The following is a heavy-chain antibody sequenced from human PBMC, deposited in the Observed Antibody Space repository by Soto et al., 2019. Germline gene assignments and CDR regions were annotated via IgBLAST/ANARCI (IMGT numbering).Heavy chain of an antibody. CDR1: GDTFTFYS. CDR3: ASSYGSGYRAFDY. D-gene: IGHD3-10*01. J-gene: IGHJ4*02. V-gene: IGHV1-69*02. Sequence: QVQLVQSGAEVKKPGSSVRVSCKASGDTFTFYSINWVRQAPGLGLEWMGRINPILSMSNYAQRFQGRVTMTADTSTSTDYMEVSSLRSDDTAMYYCASSYGSGYRAFDYWGQGALVTVSS. CDR2: INPILSMS.